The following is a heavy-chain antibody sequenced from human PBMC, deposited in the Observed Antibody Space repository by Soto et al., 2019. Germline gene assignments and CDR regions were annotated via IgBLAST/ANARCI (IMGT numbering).Heavy chain of an antibody. J-gene: IGHJ3*02. CDR3: AKDMDPRGGYFDEDPGIMGAFDI. Sequence: EVQLVESGGGLVQPGRSLRLSCAASGFTFDDYAMHWVRQAPGKGLEWVSGISWNSGSIGYADSVKGRFTISRDNAKNSLYLQMNSLRAEDTALYYCAKDMDPRGGYFDEDPGIMGAFDIWGQGTMVTVSS. D-gene: IGHD3-9*01. CDR1: GFTFDDYA. V-gene: IGHV3-9*01. CDR2: ISWNSGSI.